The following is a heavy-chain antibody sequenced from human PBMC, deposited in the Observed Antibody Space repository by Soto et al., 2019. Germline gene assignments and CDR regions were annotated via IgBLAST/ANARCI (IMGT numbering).Heavy chain of an antibody. J-gene: IGHJ2*01. CDR3: ARHVGSGSYVDWYFDI. D-gene: IGHD3-10*01. Sequence: QLQLQESGPGLAKPSETLSLTCSVSGGSINSNNYYWGWIRQPPGKGPEWIGSIYYSGYTYYNPSLKSRITTSLDTSKNQVSLKMSSVTAADTAVYYCARHVGSGSYVDWYFDIWGRGTLVTVSS. CDR2: IYYSGYT. V-gene: IGHV4-39*01. CDR1: GGSINSNNYY.